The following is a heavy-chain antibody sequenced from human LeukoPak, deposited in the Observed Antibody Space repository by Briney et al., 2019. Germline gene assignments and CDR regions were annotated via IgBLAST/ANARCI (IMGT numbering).Heavy chain of an antibody. CDR3: ARRAGAYSHPYDY. Sequence: GGSLRLSCAASGFTFSSYGMSWVRQAPGKGLEWVANIKQDGSEKYYVDSVKGRFTISRDNAKNTLYLQMNSLRAEDTAVYYCARRAGAYSHPYDYWGQGTLVTVSS. CDR2: IKQDGSEK. D-gene: IGHD4/OR15-4a*01. V-gene: IGHV3-7*03. CDR1: GFTFSSYG. J-gene: IGHJ4*02.